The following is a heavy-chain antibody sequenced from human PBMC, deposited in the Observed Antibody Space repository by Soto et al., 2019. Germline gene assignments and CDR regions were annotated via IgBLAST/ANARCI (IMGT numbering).Heavy chain of an antibody. CDR2: ISYNLLNE. Sequence: QVQLVESGGGVVQPGGSLRLSCAASGFMFSNYAMHWVRQAPGEGLEWVAVISYNLLNEYYADSVKGRFTISRDNSKNTLYLQMNSLRPDDGGVYYCASTIAARPWYYYSMDVWGQGTTVTVSS. V-gene: IGHV3-30*04. J-gene: IGHJ6*02. CDR3: ASTIAARPWYYYSMDV. D-gene: IGHD6-6*01. CDR1: GFMFSNYA.